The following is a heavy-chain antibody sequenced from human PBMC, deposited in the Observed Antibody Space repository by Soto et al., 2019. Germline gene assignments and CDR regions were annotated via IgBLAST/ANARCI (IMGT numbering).Heavy chain of an antibody. Sequence: GGSLRLSCAASGFTFSSYVMSWVRQAPGKGLEWVSTISGSGDNTYYADSVKGRFTISRDNSKNTLDLQMNSLRAEDTAVYYSAKVMIPNLDMNFVSWGQGTLVTVSS. CDR1: GFTFSSYV. D-gene: IGHD3-16*01. J-gene: IGHJ4*02. V-gene: IGHV3-23*01. CDR3: AKVMIPNLDMNFVS. CDR2: ISGSGDNT.